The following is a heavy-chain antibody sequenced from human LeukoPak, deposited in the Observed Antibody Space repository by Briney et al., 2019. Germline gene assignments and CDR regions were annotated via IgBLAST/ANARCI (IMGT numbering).Heavy chain of an antibody. CDR2: IRYDGSNK. D-gene: IGHD3-22*01. J-gene: IGHJ4*02. CDR1: GFTFSSYG. CDR3: ARFITMIVVAGGY. V-gene: IGHV3-30*02. Sequence: GGSLRLSCAASGFTFSSYGMHWVRQAPGKGLEWVAFIRYDGSNKYYADSVKGRFTISRDNSKNTLYLQMNGLRAEDTAVYYCARFITMIVVAGGYWGQGTLVTVSS.